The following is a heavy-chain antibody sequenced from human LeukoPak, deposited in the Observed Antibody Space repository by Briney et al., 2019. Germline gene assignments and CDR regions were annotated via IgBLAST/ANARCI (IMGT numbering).Heavy chain of an antibody. CDR3: ARQVPYSSSAYYYYYYMDV. Sequence: GGSLKISCKGSGYSFTSYWIGWVRQMPGKGLEWMGIIYPGDSDTRYSPSFQGQVTISADKSIITAYLQWSSLKASDTAMYYCARQVPYSSSAYYYYYYMDVWGKGTTVTVSS. CDR2: IYPGDSDT. D-gene: IGHD6-6*01. J-gene: IGHJ6*03. CDR1: GYSFTSYW. V-gene: IGHV5-51*01.